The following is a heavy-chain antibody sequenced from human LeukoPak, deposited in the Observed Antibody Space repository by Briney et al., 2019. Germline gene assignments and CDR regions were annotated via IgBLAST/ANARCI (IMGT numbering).Heavy chain of an antibody. D-gene: IGHD3-10*01. V-gene: IGHV3-7*01. CDR1: GFTFTTYW. CDR2: INQDGTEK. Sequence: GGSLRLSCAASGFTFTTYWMAWVRQFPGKGLEWVANINQDGTEKYSVDSVKGRFTISRDNAKNSLYLQMNSLRAEDTAVYYCARVFVVRGVFGYWGQGTLVTVSS. CDR3: ARVFVVRGVFGY. J-gene: IGHJ4*02.